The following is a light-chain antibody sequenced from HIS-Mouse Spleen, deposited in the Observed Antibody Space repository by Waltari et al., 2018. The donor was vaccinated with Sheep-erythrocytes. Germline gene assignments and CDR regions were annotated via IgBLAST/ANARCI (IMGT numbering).Light chain of an antibody. CDR1: QSVSSSY. CDR3: QQYDNLLT. V-gene: IGKV3-20*01. J-gene: IGKJ4*01. Sequence: EIVLTQSPGTLSLSPGERATLACRASQSVSSSYLAWYQQKPGQAPRLLIYGASSRATGIPDRFSGSGSGTDFTLTISRLEPEDFAVYYCQQYDNLLTFGGGTKVEIK. CDR2: GAS.